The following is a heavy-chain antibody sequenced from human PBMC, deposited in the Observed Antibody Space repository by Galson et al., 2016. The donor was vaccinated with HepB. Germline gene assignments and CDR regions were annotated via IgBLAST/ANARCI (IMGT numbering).Heavy chain of an antibody. V-gene: IGHV5-51*01. CDR1: GYSFSNYW. J-gene: IGHJ4*02. D-gene: IGHD1-14*01. Sequence: QSGAEVKKPGESLKISCQGSGYSFSNYWIGWVRRVPGKGLEWMGIIHPGGSDFRNNPSFQGQVSISADTSISTAYLQWSSLKASDTAMYYCARRPATTGAPFDYWGQGTLVAVSS. CDR2: IHPGGSDF. CDR3: ARRPATTGAPFDY.